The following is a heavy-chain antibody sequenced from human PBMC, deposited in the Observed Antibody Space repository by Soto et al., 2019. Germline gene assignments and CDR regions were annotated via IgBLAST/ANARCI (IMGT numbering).Heavy chain of an antibody. V-gene: IGHV6-1*01. Sequence: QGQLQQSGPGLVKPSQTLSLTCAISGDSVSSDITSWNWIRQSPSRGLEWLGRTYYRSKWFHDYAVSVKSRITINPDTSKNQLSLELNSMTTEDTAVYYCARVNALDVGCQGTVVTVSS. CDR1: GDSVSSDITS. J-gene: IGHJ3*01. CDR3: ARVNALDV. D-gene: IGHD2-21*01. CDR2: TYYRSKWFH.